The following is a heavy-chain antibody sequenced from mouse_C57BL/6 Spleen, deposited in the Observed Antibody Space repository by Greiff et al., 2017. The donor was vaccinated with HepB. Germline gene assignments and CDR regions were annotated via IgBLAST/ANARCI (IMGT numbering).Heavy chain of an antibody. V-gene: IGHV5-4*01. CDR1: GFTFSSYA. J-gene: IGHJ1*03. CDR2: ISDGGSYT. CDR3: ARDYGTWYFDV. D-gene: IGHD2-1*01. Sequence: EVMLVESGGGLVKPGGSLKLSCAASGFTFSSYAMSWVRQTPEKRLEWVATISDGGSYTYYPDNVKGRFTISRDNAKNNLYLQMSHLKSEDTAMYYCARDYGTWYFDVWGTGTTVTVSS.